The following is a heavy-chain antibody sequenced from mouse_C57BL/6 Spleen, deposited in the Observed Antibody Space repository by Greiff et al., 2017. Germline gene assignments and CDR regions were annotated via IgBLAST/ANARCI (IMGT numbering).Heavy chain of an antibody. Sequence: VKLQESGAELVRPGASVTLSCKASGYTFTDYEMHWVKQTPVHGLEWIGAIDPETGGTAYNQKFKGKAILTADTSSSTAYMELRSLTSEDSAVYYCLRYAMDYWGQGTSVTVSS. J-gene: IGHJ4*01. V-gene: IGHV1-15*01. CDR3: LRYAMDY. CDR2: IDPETGGT. D-gene: IGHD3-2*02. CDR1: GYTFTDYE.